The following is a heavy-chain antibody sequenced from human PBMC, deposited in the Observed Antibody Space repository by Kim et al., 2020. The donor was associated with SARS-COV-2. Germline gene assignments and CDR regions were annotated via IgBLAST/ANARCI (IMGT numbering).Heavy chain of an antibody. CDR2: ISGSGGST. CDR3: ALLPYGAYSSLALGMDV. V-gene: IGHV3-23*01. CDR1: GFTFSSYA. Sequence: GGSLRLSCAASGFTFSSYAMSWVRQAPGKGLEWVSAISGSGGSTYYADSVKGRFTISRDNSKNTLYLQMNSLRAEDTAVYYCALLPYGAYSSLALGMDVWGQGTTVTVSS. D-gene: IGHD4-17*01. J-gene: IGHJ6*02.